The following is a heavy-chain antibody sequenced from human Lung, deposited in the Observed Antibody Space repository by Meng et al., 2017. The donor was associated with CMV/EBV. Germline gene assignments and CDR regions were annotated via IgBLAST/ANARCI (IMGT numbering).Heavy chain of an antibody. CDR1: GYTFTGYY. CDR3: ARDLDWNYEY. J-gene: IGHJ4*02. V-gene: IGHV1-2*02. Sequence: ASXXVSCKASGYTFTGYYMHWVRQAPGQGLEWMGWINPNSGGTNYAQKFQGRATMTRDTSISTAYMELSRLRSDDTAVYYCARDLDWNYEYWGQGTLVTVSS. CDR2: INPNSGGT. D-gene: IGHD1-7*01.